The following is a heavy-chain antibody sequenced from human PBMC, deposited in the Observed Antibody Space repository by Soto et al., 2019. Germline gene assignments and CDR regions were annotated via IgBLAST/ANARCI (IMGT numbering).Heavy chain of an antibody. D-gene: IGHD3-9*01. CDR3: TTELYFDSHDY. V-gene: IGHV3-15*01. CDR1: GFTFSNAW. CDR2: IKSKTDGGTT. Sequence: GGSLRLSCAASGFTFSNAWMSWVRQAPWKGLEWVGRIKSKTDGGTTDYAAPVKGRFTISRDDSKNTLYLQMNSLKTEDTAVYYCTTELYFDSHDYWGQGTLVTVSS. J-gene: IGHJ4*02.